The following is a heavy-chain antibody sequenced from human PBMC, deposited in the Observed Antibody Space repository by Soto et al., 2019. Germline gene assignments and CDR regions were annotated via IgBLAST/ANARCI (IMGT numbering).Heavy chain of an antibody. V-gene: IGHV4-59*12. D-gene: IGHD3-10*01. CDR3: ARRGFGPHWFDP. J-gene: IGHJ5*02. CDR1: GGSISSYY. CDR2: IYYSGST. Sequence: SETLSLTCTVSGGSISSYYWSWIRQPPGKGLEWIAYIYYSGSTNYNPSLKSRVTISVDTSKNQFSLKLSSVTAADTAVYYCARRGFGPHWFDPWGQGTLVTVSS.